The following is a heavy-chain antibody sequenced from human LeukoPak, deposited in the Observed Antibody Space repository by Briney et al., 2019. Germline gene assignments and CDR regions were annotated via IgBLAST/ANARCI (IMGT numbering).Heavy chain of an antibody. D-gene: IGHD2-15*01. CDR1: GGSISSSSYY. CDR3: ARQVSGEYDY. V-gene: IGHV4-39*01. CDR2: IYYSGST. J-gene: IGHJ4*02. Sequence: SETLSLTCTVSGGSISSSSYYWGWIRQPPGMGLEWIGNIYYSGSTSYNPSLKSRVTIYVDTSKNQFSLKLSSVTAADTAVYYCARQVSGEYDYWGQGTLVTVSS.